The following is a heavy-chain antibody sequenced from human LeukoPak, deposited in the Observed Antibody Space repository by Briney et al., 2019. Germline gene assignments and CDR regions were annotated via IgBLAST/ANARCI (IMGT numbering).Heavy chain of an antibody. D-gene: IGHD2-21*01. Sequence: SETLSLTCTVSGYSISSGYYCGWIRQPPGKGLEWIGSIFHSGSTYYNPSPKSRVTISVDTSKNQFSLRLSSVTAADTAVYYCAREHNNWFDPWGQGTLVTVSS. CDR2: IFHSGST. CDR1: GYSISSGYY. V-gene: IGHV4-38-2*02. CDR3: AREHNNWFDP. J-gene: IGHJ5*02.